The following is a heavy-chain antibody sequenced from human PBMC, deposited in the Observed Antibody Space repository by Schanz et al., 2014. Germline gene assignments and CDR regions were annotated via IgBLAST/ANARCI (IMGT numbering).Heavy chain of an antibody. V-gene: IGHV3-66*02. CDR2: IYSGIGA. J-gene: IGHJ4*02. D-gene: IGHD2-2*01. CDR1: GFTVSSNH. CDR3: AKDSTHIDIVLVPTAIDY. Sequence: EVQLVESGGGLVQPGGSLRLSCAVSGFTVSSNHMSWVRQAPGKGLEWVSVIYSGIGAYYADSVKGRFTISRDNSKNTLYLHMNTLRSEDTAVYYCAKDSTHIDIVLVPTAIDYWGQGTLVTVSS.